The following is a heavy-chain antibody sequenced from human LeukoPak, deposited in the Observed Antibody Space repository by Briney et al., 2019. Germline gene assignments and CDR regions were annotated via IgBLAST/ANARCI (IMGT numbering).Heavy chain of an antibody. D-gene: IGHD2-21*01. CDR1: GGSISSSSYY. Sequence: SETLSLTCTVSGGSISSSSYYWGWIRQPPGKGLEWIGSIYYSGSTYYNPSLKSRVTISVDTSKNQFSLKLSSVTAADTAVYYCARLYIVVVIALKGDAFDIWGQGTMVTVSS. CDR2: IYYSGST. CDR3: ARLYIVVVIALKGDAFDI. V-gene: IGHV4-39*01. J-gene: IGHJ3*02.